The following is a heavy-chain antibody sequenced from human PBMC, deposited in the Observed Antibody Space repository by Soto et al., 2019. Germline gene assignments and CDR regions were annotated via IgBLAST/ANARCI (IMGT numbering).Heavy chain of an antibody. Sequence: QVQLVESGGGVVQPGRSLRLSCAASGFTFSSYGMHWVRQAPGKGLEWVAVISYDGSNKYYADSVKGRFTISRDNSKNTLYLQMNSLRDEDTAVYYCAKDRTNSGWYRGFDYWGQGTLVTVSS. CDR3: AKDRTNSGWYRGFDY. V-gene: IGHV3-30*18. CDR1: GFTFSSYG. CDR2: ISYDGSNK. D-gene: IGHD6-19*01. J-gene: IGHJ4*02.